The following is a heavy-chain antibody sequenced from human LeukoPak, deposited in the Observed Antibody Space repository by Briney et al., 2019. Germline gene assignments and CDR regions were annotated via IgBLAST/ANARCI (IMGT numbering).Heavy chain of an antibody. D-gene: IGHD5-12*01. Sequence: ASVKVSCKASGYTFTSYGISWVRQAPGQGLEWMGWISAYNGNTNYAQKLQGRVTMTRNTSISTAYMELSSLRSEDTAVYYCAHSRPGSGYDYYYYYGMDVWGQGTTVTVSS. V-gene: IGHV1-18*01. CDR1: GYTFTSYG. CDR2: ISAYNGNT. CDR3: AHSRPGSGYDYYYYYGMDV. J-gene: IGHJ6*02.